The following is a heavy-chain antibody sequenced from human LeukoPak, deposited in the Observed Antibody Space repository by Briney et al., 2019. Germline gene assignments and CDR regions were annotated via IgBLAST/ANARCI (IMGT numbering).Heavy chain of an antibody. CDR3: ASSRQGMKGWFDP. Sequence: SETLSLTCTVSGGSISSSSYYWGWIRQPPGKGLEWIGEIYHSGSTNYNPSLKSRVTISVDKSKNQFSLKLSSVTAADTAVYYCASSRQGMKGWFDPWGQGTLVTVSS. D-gene: IGHD3-10*01. J-gene: IGHJ5*02. V-gene: IGHV4-39*07. CDR1: GGSISSSSYY. CDR2: IYHSGST.